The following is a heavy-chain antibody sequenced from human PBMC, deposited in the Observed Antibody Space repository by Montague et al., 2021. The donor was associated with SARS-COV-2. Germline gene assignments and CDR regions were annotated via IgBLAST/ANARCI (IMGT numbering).Heavy chain of an antibody. D-gene: IGHD3-22*01. Sequence: SETLSLTCAVYGGSVSDYYWSWIRQPPGKGLEWIGEINHSGSTNYNPSXXSRVTTSVDTSKNQFSLKLTSVTAADTAVYYCARGPRITMIVVVITDIWLDPWGQGTLVTVSS. CDR2: INHSGST. CDR3: ARGPRITMIVVVITDIWLDP. CDR1: GGSVSDYY. J-gene: IGHJ5*02. V-gene: IGHV4-34*01.